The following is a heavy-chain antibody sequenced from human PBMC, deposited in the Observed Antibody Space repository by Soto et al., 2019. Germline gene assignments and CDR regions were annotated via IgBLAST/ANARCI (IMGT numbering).Heavy chain of an antibody. CDR1: GGTFSSYA. V-gene: IGHV1-69*01. CDR3: ASIRGGYYYDSSGYHNNWFDP. D-gene: IGHD3-22*01. CDR2: IIPIFGTA. J-gene: IGHJ5*02. Sequence: QVQLVQSGAEVKKPGSSVKVSCKASGGTFSSYAISWVRQAPGQGLEWMGGIIPIFGTANYAQKFQGRVTITAEESTSTASMELSSLRSEDTAVYYCASIRGGYYYDSSGYHNNWFDPWGQGTLVTVSS.